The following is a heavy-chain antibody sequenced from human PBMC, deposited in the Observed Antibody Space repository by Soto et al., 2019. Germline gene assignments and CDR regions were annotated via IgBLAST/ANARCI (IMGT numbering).Heavy chain of an antibody. CDR3: ARHGIVATILAWFDP. Sequence: SETLSLTCPVSGGSISSSSYYWGWIRQPPGKGLEWIGSIYYSGSTYYNPSLKSRVTISVDTSKNQFSLKLSSVTAADTAVYYCARHGIVATILAWFDPWGQGTLVTVSS. CDR1: GGSISSSSYY. V-gene: IGHV4-39*01. J-gene: IGHJ5*02. CDR2: IYYSGST. D-gene: IGHD5-12*01.